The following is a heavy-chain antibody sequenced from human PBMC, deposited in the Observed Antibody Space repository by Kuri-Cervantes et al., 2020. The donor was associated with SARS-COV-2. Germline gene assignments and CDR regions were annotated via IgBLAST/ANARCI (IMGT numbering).Heavy chain of an antibody. Sequence: GGSLRLSCAASGFTFSSYAMHWVRQAPGKGLEWVAVISYDGSNKYYADSVKGRFTISRDNSKNTLYLQMNSLRAEDTAVYYCAKDSTLWFGELDDAFDIWGQGTMVTVSS. CDR2: ISYDGSNK. D-gene: IGHD3-10*01. V-gene: IGHV3-30-3*01. CDR1: GFTFSSYA. J-gene: IGHJ3*02. CDR3: AKDSTLWFGELDDAFDI.